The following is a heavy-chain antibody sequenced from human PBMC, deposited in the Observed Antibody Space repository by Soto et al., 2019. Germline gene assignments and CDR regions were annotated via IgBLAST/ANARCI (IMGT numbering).Heavy chain of an antibody. CDR2: TYYRSKWSN. J-gene: IGHJ4*02. V-gene: IGHV6-1*01. CDR3: ARGRHSGFDY. Sequence: QVQLQQSGPGLVKPSQTLSLTCAISGDSVFTNGVAWNWLRQSPSRGLEWLGRTYYRSKWSNDYAVSVKSRITINLDTSKNQLSLQLNSVIPEDTAVYYCARGRHSGFDYWGLGTLVTVSS. CDR1: GDSVFTNGVA. D-gene: IGHD1-26*01.